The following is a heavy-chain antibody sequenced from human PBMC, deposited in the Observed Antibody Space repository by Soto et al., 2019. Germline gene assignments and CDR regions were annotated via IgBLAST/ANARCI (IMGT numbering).Heavy chain of an antibody. V-gene: IGHV3-23*01. Sequence: GXSLRLSCAASGFTFNSYAMSWVRQAPWKGLEWVSAISGSGGSTNYADSVKGRFTISRDNSKNTLYLQMNSLRAEDTALYYCAKVPLSQVAGLPKAPFDYWGQGTLVTVSS. D-gene: IGHD6-19*01. CDR2: ISGSGGST. CDR3: AKVPLSQVAGLPKAPFDY. CDR1: GFTFNSYA. J-gene: IGHJ4*02.